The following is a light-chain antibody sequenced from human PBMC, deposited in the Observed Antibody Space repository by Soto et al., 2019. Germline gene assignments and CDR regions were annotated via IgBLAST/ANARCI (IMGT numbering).Light chain of an antibody. CDR1: QSVSSY. V-gene: IGKV3-11*01. Sequence: EIVLTQSPATLSLSPGERATLSCRASQSVSSYLAWYQQKPGQAPRLLIYDAANRATGIPARFSGSGSGTDFTLTISILEPEDFAVYYWQQRSNWPSITFGQGTRLEIK. CDR2: DAA. CDR3: QQRSNWPSIT. J-gene: IGKJ5*01.